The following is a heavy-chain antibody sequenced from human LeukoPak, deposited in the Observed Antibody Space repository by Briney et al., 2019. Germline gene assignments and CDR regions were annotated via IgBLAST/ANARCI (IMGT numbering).Heavy chain of an antibody. CDR1: GFTSDDYG. CDR3: ARDLIYYGMDV. Sequence: GGSLRLSCAASGFTSDDYGMSWVRQAPGKGLEWVSGINWNGGSTGYADSVKGRFTISRDNAKNSLYLQMNSLRDEDTAVYYCARDLIYYGMDVWGQGTTVTVSS. J-gene: IGHJ6*02. CDR2: INWNGGST. V-gene: IGHV3-20*04.